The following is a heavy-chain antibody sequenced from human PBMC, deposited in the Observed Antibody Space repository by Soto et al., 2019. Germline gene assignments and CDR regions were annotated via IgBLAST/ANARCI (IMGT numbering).Heavy chain of an antibody. CDR1: GYTFTGAY. CDR3: ARDFTTRSYGVDV. J-gene: IGHJ6*02. CDR2: INPNSGGT. V-gene: IGHV1-2*02. Sequence: GASVKVSCKASGYTFTGAYIHWVRQAPGQGLEWMGCINPNSGGTEFAQKFRGRVTVTRDTSITTVYMEMNRLRSDDTGVYYCARDFTTRSYGVDVWGQGTAVTVSS. D-gene: IGHD3-10*01.